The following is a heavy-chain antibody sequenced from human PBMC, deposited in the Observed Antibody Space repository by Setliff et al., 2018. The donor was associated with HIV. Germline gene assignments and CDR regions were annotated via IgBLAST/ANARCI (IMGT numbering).Heavy chain of an antibody. D-gene: IGHD5-12*01. J-gene: IGHJ4*02. Sequence: SETLSLTCTVSGGPMSSHYWSWIRQSPGKGLEWIGSIYSNGNTNYHPSVKSRVTISIDTSKKQFTLRLTSVTAADTALYFCARDVATVTTPERADWGQGTLVTVSS. CDR3: ARDVATVTTPERAD. CDR2: IYSNGNT. CDR1: GGPMSSHY. V-gene: IGHV4-59*11.